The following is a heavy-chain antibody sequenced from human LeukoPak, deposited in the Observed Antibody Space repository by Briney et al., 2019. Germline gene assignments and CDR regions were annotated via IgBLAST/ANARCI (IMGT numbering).Heavy chain of an antibody. CDR3: AKDS. CDR1: GFTFSNSA. V-gene: IGHV3-23*01. J-gene: IGHJ5*02. Sequence: GGSLRPSCAVSGFTFSNSAMSWVRQAPGKGLEWVSAISASGGTTYYADSVKGRFTISRDNSKNTLYLQMNSLRVEDTAVYYCAKDSWGQGILVTVSS. CDR2: ISASGGTT.